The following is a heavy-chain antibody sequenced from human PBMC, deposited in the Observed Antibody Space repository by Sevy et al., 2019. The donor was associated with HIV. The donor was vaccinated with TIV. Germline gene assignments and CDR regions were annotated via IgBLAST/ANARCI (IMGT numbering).Heavy chain of an antibody. J-gene: IGHJ6*02. D-gene: IGHD3-10*01. V-gene: IGHV3-30*03. CDR2: ISYDGSNK. CDR3: AGTYYYGSGSSYGMDV. CDR1: GFTFSSYG. Sequence: GGSLRLSCAASGFTFSSYGMHWVRQAPGKGLEWVAVISYDGSNKYYADSVKGRFTNSRDNSKNTLYLQMNSLRAEDTAVYYCAGTYYYGSGSSYGMDVWGQGTTVTVSS.